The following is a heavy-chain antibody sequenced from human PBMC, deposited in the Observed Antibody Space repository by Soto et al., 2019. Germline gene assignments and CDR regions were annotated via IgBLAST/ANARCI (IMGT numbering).Heavy chain of an antibody. CDR3: ARDREVRGMDV. CDR1: GASVSSRSYY. CDR2: IYYSGST. J-gene: IGHJ6*02. D-gene: IGHD3-10*01. V-gene: IGHV4-61*01. Sequence: QVQLQESGPGLVKPSETLSLTRTVSGASVSSRSYYWSWIRQPPGKGLEWIGYIYYSGSTNYNPSLKSRVTISIDTSRNQFSLKLTSVTAADTAMYYCARDREVRGMDVWGQGTTVTVSS.